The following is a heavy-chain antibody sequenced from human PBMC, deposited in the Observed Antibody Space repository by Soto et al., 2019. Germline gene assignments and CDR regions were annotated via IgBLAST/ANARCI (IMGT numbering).Heavy chain of an antibody. J-gene: IGHJ5*02. CDR2: ISSSSSYI. CDR1: GFTFSSYS. D-gene: IGHD3-10*01. CDR3: ARESPGPGALIDP. V-gene: IGHV3-21*01. Sequence: LRLSCAASGFTFSSYSMNWVRQAPWKGLEWVSSISSSSSYIYYADSVKGRFTISRDNAKNSLYLQMNSLRAEDTAVYYCARESPGPGALIDPWGQGTLVTVSS.